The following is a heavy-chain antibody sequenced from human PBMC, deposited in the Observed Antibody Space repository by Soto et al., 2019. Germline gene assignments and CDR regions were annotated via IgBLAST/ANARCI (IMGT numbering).Heavy chain of an antibody. Sequence: VQLVESGGGLVQPGGSLRLSCAASGFTFTKAWMNWVRQAPGKGLEWVGRIKSNVDSGTANYAAPVKGRFTISRDDSKNTLYLQMNSLKTEDTAVYYCTTVYGDLYWGRGTLVTVSS. CDR3: TTVYGDLY. CDR2: IKSNVDSGTA. V-gene: IGHV3-15*07. J-gene: IGHJ4*02. D-gene: IGHD4-17*01. CDR1: GFTFTKAW.